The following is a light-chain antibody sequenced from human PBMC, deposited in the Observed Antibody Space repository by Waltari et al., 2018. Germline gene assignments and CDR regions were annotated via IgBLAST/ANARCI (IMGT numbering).Light chain of an antibody. CDR2: EAS. J-gene: IGKJ2*01. CDR1: QSVGSY. V-gene: IGKV3-11*01. CDR3: QQRSNRPQT. Sequence: EIVLPQSPATLSLSPGQTATLSCRASQSVGSYLAWYQQKPGQAPRLLILEASNRATGIPAMFSGSWSGTDFTLTISSLEPEDCAVGCCQQRSNRPQTFGQGTKLDIK.